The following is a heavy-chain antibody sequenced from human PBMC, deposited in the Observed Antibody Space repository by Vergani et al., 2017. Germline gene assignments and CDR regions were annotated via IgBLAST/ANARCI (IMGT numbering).Heavy chain of an antibody. Sequence: QVTLKESGPVLVKPTETLTLTCTVSGFYLSNARMGVSWIRQPPGKALEWLAHIFSNDEKSYSTSLKSRLTISKDTSKSQVVLTMTNMDPVDTATYYCARIPPPSIAARYYFDYWGQGTLVTVSA. J-gene: IGHJ4*02. D-gene: IGHD6-6*01. CDR1: GFYLSNARMG. CDR3: ARIPPPSIAARYYFDY. CDR2: IFSNDEK. V-gene: IGHV2-26*01.